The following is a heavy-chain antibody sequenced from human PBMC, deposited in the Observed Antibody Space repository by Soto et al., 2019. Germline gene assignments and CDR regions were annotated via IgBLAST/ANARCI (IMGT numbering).Heavy chain of an antibody. Sequence: SETLSLTCVVSGYVITIGYYCGCIGQPPGKGLEWIGTVDHSGSTYYDPSLQGRVTISIDTSKNQFSLKLTSVTAADTALYYCARYFHTYSGPPIWGQGTLVTVSS. CDR1: GYVITIGYY. D-gene: IGHD5-12*01. J-gene: IGHJ4*02. V-gene: IGHV4-38-2*01. CDR3: ARYFHTYSGPPI. CDR2: VDHSGST.